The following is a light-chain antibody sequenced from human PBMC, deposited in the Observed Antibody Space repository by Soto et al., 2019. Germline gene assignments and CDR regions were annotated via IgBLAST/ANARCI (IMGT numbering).Light chain of an antibody. CDR1: QGIRND. CDR3: LQDYNSLT. V-gene: IGKV1-6*01. Sequence: AIQMTQSPSSLSASVGDRVTITCRASQGIRNDLGWYQQKPGKAPKLLIYAASSLQSGVPSRFSGSGSGTDFTLTISSLQHEYFATYYCLQDYNSLTFGGGTKVEIK. J-gene: IGKJ4*01. CDR2: AAS.